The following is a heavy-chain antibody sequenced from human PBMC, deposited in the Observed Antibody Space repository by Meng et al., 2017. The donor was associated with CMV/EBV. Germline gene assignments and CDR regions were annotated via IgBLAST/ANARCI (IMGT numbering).Heavy chain of an antibody. CDR2: ISSSGSTI. J-gene: IGHJ6*02. V-gene: IGHV3-11*04. D-gene: IGHD2-2*01. CDR3: ARGHRYCSSTSCYLYYGMDV. CDR1: GFTFSDYY. Sequence: GGSLRLSCAASGFTFSDYYMSWIRQAPGKGLEWVSYISSSGSTIYYADSVKGRFTISRDNAKNSLYLQMNSLRAADTAVYYCARGHRYCSSTSCYLYYGMDVWGQGTTVTVSS.